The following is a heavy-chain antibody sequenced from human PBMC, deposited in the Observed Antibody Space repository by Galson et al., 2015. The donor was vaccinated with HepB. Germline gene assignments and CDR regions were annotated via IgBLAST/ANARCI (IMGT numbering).Heavy chain of an antibody. D-gene: IGHD3-22*01. V-gene: IGHV4-31*03. J-gene: IGHJ5*02. CDR2: IYYSGST. Sequence: LSLTCTVSGGSISSGGYYWSWIRQHPGKGLEWIGYIYYSGSTYYNPSLKSRVTISVDTSKNQFSLKLSSVTAADTAVYYCARSRRGIVVIPFDPWGQGTLVTV. CDR1: GGSISSGGYY. CDR3: ARSRRGIVVIPFDP.